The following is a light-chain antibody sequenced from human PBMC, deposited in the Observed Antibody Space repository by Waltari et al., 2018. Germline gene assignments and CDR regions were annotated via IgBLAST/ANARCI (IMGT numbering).Light chain of an antibody. Sequence: DIQMTQSPSTLSASVGDRVNIPCRASQSISSWLAWYQQKPGKAPKLLIYKASSLESGVPSRFSGSGSGTEFTLTISSLQPDDFATYYCQQYNSYAFTFGPGTKVDIK. CDR2: KAS. J-gene: IGKJ3*01. V-gene: IGKV1-5*03. CDR1: QSISSW. CDR3: QQYNSYAFT.